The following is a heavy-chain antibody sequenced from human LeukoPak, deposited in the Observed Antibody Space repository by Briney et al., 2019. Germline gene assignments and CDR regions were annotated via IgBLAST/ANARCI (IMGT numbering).Heavy chain of an antibody. V-gene: IGHV3-21*01. CDR1: GFTFRSYA. J-gene: IGHJ4*02. CDR3: ARGGYSSGWYYFDY. Sequence: GSLRLSCAASGFTFRSYAMSWVRQAPGKGLEWVSSISSSSSYIYYADSVKGRFTISRDNAKNSLYLQMNSLRAKDTAVYYCARGGYSSGWYYFDYWGQGTLVTVSS. CDR2: ISSSSSYI. D-gene: IGHD6-19*01.